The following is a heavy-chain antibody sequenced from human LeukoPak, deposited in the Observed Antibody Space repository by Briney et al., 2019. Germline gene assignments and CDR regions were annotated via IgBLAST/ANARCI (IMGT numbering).Heavy chain of an antibody. V-gene: IGHV4-4*02. Sequence: PSETLSLTCAVSGGSISSTNWWSWVRQPPGKGLERIGEIFHSGGTNYNPSLKSRISLSVDKSQNQFSLKLNSLTAADTAVYYCAANGYYSIDVWGKGTTVTVSS. J-gene: IGHJ6*03. CDR2: IFHSGGT. CDR3: AANGYYSIDV. CDR1: GGSISSTNW. D-gene: IGHD2-8*01.